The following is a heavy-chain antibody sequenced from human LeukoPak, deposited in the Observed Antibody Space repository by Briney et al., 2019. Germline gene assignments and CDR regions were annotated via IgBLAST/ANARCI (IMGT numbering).Heavy chain of an antibody. V-gene: IGHV3-23*01. J-gene: IGHJ6*02. Sequence: PGGSLRLSCAASGFTFSSYAMSWVRQAPGKGLEWVSAISGSGGSTYYADSVKGRFTISRDNAKNSLYLQMNSLRAEDTAVYYCARERVTVTTSPDYYYYYGMDVWGQGTTVTVSS. CDR3: ARERVTVTTSPDYYYYYGMDV. CDR2: ISGSGGST. D-gene: IGHD4-4*01. CDR1: GFTFSSYA.